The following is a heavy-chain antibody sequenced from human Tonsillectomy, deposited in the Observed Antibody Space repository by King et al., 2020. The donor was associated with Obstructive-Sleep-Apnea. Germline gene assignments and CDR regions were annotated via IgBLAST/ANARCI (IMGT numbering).Heavy chain of an antibody. J-gene: IGHJ3*02. D-gene: IGHD7-27*01. CDR2: IGIAGDT. Sequence: QLGQSGGGLVQPGGSLRLCCAASGFTFSSYDMYWVRQATGKGLEWVSAIGIAGDTYYPGSVKGRFTISRENARNSLYLHMNSRRAGDTAIYYCARVGRGLGMGAFDIWGQGTMVTVSS. CDR1: GFTFSSYD. CDR3: ARVGRGLGMGAFDI. V-gene: IGHV3-13*01.